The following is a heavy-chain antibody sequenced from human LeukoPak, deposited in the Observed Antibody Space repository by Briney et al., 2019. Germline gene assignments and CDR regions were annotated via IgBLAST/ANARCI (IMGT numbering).Heavy chain of an antibody. Sequence: GRSLRLSCAAPGFTFSSYAMHWVRQAPGKGLEWVAVISYDGSNKYYADSVKGRFTISRDNSKNTLYLQMNSLRAEDTAVYYCAQDVGAAAIPDWFDPWGQGTPVTVSS. J-gene: IGHJ5*02. V-gene: IGHV3-30-3*01. CDR3: AQDVGAAAIPDWFDP. CDR1: GFTFSSYA. D-gene: IGHD6-13*01. CDR2: ISYDGSNK.